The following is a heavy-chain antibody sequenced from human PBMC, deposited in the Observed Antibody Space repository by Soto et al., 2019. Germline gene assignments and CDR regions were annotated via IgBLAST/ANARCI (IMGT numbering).Heavy chain of an antibody. CDR2: IWYDGSNK. Sequence: GSLRLSCAASGFTFSSYGMHWVRQAPGKGLEWVAVIWYDGSNKYYADSVKGRFTISRDNSKNTLYLQMNSLRAEDTAVYYCAREADSSGWYFCFDYWGQGTLVTVSS. V-gene: IGHV3-33*01. D-gene: IGHD6-19*01. J-gene: IGHJ4*02. CDR1: GFTFSSYG. CDR3: AREADSSGWYFCFDY.